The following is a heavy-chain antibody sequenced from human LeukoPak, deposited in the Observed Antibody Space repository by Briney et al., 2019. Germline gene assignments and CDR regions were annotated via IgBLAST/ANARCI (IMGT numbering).Heavy chain of an antibody. Sequence: SETLSLTCAVYGGSFSGYYWSWIRQPPGKGLEWIGEINHSGSTNYNPSLKSRVTISVDTSKNQFSLKLSSVTAADTAVYYCARATGNAIPPSDYWGQGTLVTVSS. J-gene: IGHJ4*02. CDR1: GGSFSGYY. CDR2: INHSGST. V-gene: IGHV4-34*01. CDR3: ARATGNAIPPSDY. D-gene: IGHD2-8*01.